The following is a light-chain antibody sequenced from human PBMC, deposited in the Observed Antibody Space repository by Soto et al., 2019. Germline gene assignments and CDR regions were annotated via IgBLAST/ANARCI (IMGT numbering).Light chain of an antibody. CDR2: DAS. Sequence: DIQMTQSPSTLSASVGDRVTITCRASQSISNWLAWYQQKPGKAPSLLIYDASSLESGVPSRFSGSGSGTEFTLTISSLQPDDFATYYCQQYNSYWTFGQGTKVDI. J-gene: IGKJ1*01. CDR1: QSISNW. V-gene: IGKV1-5*01. CDR3: QQYNSYWT.